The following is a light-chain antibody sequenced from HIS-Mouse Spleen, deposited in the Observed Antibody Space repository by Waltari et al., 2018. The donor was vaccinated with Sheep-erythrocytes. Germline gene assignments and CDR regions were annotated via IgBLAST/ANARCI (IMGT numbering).Light chain of an antibody. J-gene: IGLJ1*01. CDR1: SSDVGGYNY. Sequence: QSSLTQPRSVSGSPGQSVTISCTGTSSDVGGYNYVSRYQQHPGKAPKLMIYAVSKRPSGGPDRFSGAKSGKTASLTISALQAEDEADYYCCSYAGSYNHVFATGTRVTVL. CDR3: CSYAGSYNHV. V-gene: IGLV2-11*01. CDR2: AVS.